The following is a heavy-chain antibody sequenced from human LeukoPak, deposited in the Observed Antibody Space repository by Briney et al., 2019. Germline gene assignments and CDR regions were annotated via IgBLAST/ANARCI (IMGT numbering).Heavy chain of an antibody. V-gene: IGHV4-59*01. CDR2: IDYSGST. Sequence: PSETLSLTXTVSGGSISSYYWSWIRQPPGKGLEWIGYIDYSGSTNYNSSLKSRVTISVDTSKNQFSLKLTSVTAADTAVYYCARVLTIDGRYFDYWGQGTLVTVSS. D-gene: IGHD4/OR15-4a*01. CDR3: ARVLTIDGRYFDY. CDR1: GGSISSYY. J-gene: IGHJ4*02.